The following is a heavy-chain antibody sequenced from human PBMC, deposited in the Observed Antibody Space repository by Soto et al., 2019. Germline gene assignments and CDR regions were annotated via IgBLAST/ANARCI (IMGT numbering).Heavy chain of an antibody. J-gene: IGHJ6*02. Sequence: PGESLKISCKGSGYTFTNYWIGWVRQMPGKGLEWMGIIYPYDSDTRYSPSFQGQVTISADKSISTAYLQWSSLKASDTAMYYCARRGSGSSSSGLGIDVWGQGTAVTVSS. CDR1: GYTFTNYW. CDR3: ARRGSGSSSSGLGIDV. CDR2: IYPYDSDT. V-gene: IGHV5-51*01. D-gene: IGHD3-10*01.